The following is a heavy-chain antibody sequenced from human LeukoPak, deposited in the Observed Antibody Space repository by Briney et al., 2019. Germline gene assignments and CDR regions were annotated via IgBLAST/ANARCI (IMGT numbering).Heavy chain of an antibody. D-gene: IGHD3-10*01. CDR2: IIPIFGTA. V-gene: IGHV1-69*01. CDR1: GGTFSSYA. CDR3: ARDQHPHAELLWFGEANYYYYGMDV. J-gene: IGHJ6*02. Sequence: GASVKVSCKASGGTFSSYAISWVRQAPGQGLEWMGGIIPIFGTANYAQKFQGRVTITADESTSTAYMELSSLRSEDTAVYYCARDQHPHAELLWFGEANYYYYGMDVWGQGTTVTVSS.